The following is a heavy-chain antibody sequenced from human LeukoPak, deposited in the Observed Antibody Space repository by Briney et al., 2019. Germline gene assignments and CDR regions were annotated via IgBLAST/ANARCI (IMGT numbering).Heavy chain of an antibody. CDR2: INPNSGGT. J-gene: IGHJ4*02. V-gene: IGHV1-2*02. D-gene: IGHD6-19*01. CDR3: ARESRSGWPDY. CDR1: GGTFSSYA. Sequence: GASVKVSCKASGGTFSSYAISWVRQAPGQGLEWMGWINPNSGGTNYAQKFQGRVTMTRDTSISTAYMELSRLRSDDTAVYYCARESRSGWPDYWGQGTLVTVSS.